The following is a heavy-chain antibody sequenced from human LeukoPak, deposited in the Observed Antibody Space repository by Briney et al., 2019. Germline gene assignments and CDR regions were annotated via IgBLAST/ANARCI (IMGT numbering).Heavy chain of an antibody. V-gene: IGHV1-2*02. CDR3: ASGYSGYGELDY. CDR2: INPNSGGT. J-gene: IGHJ4*02. Sequence: ASVKVSCKASGYTFTSYYMHWVRQAPGQGLEWMGWINPNSGGTNYAQKFQGRVTMTRDTSISTAYMELSRLRSDGTAVYYCASGYSGYGELDYWGQGTLVTVSS. CDR1: GYTFTSYY. D-gene: IGHD5-12*01.